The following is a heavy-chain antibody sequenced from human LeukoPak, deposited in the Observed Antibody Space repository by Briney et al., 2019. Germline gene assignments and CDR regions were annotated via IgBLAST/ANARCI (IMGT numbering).Heavy chain of an antibody. Sequence: GGSLRLSCAASGFTFSSYAMSWVRQAPGKGLEWVSVISGSGGRTYYADSVKGRFTISRDNSKNTLYLQMNSLRPEDTALYYCSTGPRSLPYWGPGTLVTVSS. CDR3: STGPRSLPY. V-gene: IGHV3-23*01. J-gene: IGHJ4*01. CDR2: ISGSGGRT. CDR1: GFTFSSYA. D-gene: IGHD4-23*01.